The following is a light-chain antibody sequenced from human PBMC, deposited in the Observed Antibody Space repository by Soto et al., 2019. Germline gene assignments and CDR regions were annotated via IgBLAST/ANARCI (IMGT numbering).Light chain of an antibody. CDR3: QQYDNPPLA. V-gene: IGKV1-33*01. J-gene: IGKJ4*01. CDR2: DAS. CDR1: QDIRKF. Sequence: DIQMTQSPSSLSAFVGDRVTITCQASQDIRKFLNWYQQRPGKAPKLLIYDASNLETGVPSRFSGSGFGTDFTFTISSLQPEDIATYYCQQYDNPPLAFGGGTKVEIK.